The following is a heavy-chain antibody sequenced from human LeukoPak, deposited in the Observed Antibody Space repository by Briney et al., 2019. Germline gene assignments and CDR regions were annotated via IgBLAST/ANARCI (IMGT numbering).Heavy chain of an antibody. CDR2: TSYDGSNK. Sequence: PGGSLRLSCAASGFTFSTYGMHWVRQAPGKGLEWVAVTSYDGSNKYYADSVKGRFTISRDNSKNTLYLQMNSLRAEDTAVYYCAIMGLPNDSSGYYFWWATPEFDYWGQGTLVTVSS. CDR1: GFTFSTYG. D-gene: IGHD3-22*01. V-gene: IGHV3-30*03. CDR3: AIMGLPNDSSGYYFWWATPEFDY. J-gene: IGHJ4*02.